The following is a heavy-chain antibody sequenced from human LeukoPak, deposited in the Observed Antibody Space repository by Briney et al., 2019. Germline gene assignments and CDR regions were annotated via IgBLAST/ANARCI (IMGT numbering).Heavy chain of an antibody. V-gene: IGHV3-23*01. CDR1: GFTFSTYA. Sequence: GGSLRLSCAASGFTFSTYAMSWVRQAPGKGLEWVTTISGGGDKQYADHVKGRFTVSRDDSKNTLYLQMNSLRAEDTALYYCAKDVNSSGYYLGFDYWGQGTLVTVSS. J-gene: IGHJ4*02. CDR2: ISGGGDK. D-gene: IGHD3-22*01. CDR3: AKDVNSSGYYLGFDY.